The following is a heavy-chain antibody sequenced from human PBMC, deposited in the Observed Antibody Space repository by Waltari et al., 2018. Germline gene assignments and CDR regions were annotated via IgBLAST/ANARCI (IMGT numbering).Heavy chain of an antibody. Sequence: EVQLVESGGGLVQPGGSLRLSCAASGFTFSSYDMHWVRQATGKCLEWVSAIGTAGDTYYPGSVKGRFTISRENAKNSLYLQMNSLRAGDTAVYYCARALGSSGCMDVWGQGTTVTVSS. CDR1: GFTFSSYD. J-gene: IGHJ6*02. D-gene: IGHD1-26*01. V-gene: IGHV3-13*01. CDR3: ARALGSSGCMDV. CDR2: IGTAGDT.